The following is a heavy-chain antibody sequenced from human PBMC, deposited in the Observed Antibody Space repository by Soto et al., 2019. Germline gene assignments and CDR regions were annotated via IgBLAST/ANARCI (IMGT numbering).Heavy chain of an antibody. D-gene: IGHD7-27*01. CDR1: AGTLRRCY. Sequence: PSATLSLSSSGSAGTLRRCYWNGSRQPAGKGLEWIGRIYISGSTNYKPSLKSRVAMSVDTSKKQVSLKLSSVTAADTAVYYCARGPNWDIFYTWAKGTSVTGSS. CDR2: IYISGST. J-gene: IGHJ6*03. V-gene: IGHV4-4*07. CDR3: ARGPNWDIFYT.